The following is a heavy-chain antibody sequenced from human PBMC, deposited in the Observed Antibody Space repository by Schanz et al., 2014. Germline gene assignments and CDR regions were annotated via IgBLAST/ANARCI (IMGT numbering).Heavy chain of an antibody. CDR3: ARQGDVYRLDY. CDR1: GASISFYD. CDR2: IYHSGSP. D-gene: IGHD1-26*01. Sequence: QVQLQESGPGLVKPSETLSLTCTVSGASISFYDWNWIRQSPGKGLEWIGYIYHSGSPIYNPSLQGGVPISIDPPKNQFPLKMGSVTAADTAMYFCARQGDVYRLDYWGQGTLVTVTS. V-gene: IGHV4-59*08. J-gene: IGHJ4*02.